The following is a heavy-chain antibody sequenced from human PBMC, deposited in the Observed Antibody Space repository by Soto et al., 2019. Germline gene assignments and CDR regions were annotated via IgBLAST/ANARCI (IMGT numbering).Heavy chain of an antibody. J-gene: IGHJ4*02. CDR2: IYHNGDP. D-gene: IGHD6-19*01. CDR1: GGSISTSNW. CDR3: AREVGGWLDY. V-gene: IGHV4-4*02. Sequence: QVQLQESGPGLVKPSGTLSLTCGISGGSISTSNWWSWVRQPPEKGLEWIGQIYHNGDPIYNPSLEGRVTVPVDTSKNHFSLRLNSGTAADTAVYYCAREVGGWLDYWGEGTRVTVSS.